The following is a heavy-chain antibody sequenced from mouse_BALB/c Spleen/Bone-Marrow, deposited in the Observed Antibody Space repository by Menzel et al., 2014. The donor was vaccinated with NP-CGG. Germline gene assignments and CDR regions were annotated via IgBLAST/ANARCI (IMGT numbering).Heavy chain of an antibody. Sequence: EAKLVESGGGLVQPGGSRKLSCAASGFTFSSFGVHWVRQAPEKGLEWVAYISSGSSTVYYADRVMGRFTISRDNPKNTLFLQMTSLRSEDTAMYYCARSGSSSGYFDYWGQGTTLTVSS. CDR1: GFTFSSFG. D-gene: IGHD1-1*01. CDR2: ISSGSSTV. CDR3: ARSGSSSGYFDY. J-gene: IGHJ2*01. V-gene: IGHV5-17*02.